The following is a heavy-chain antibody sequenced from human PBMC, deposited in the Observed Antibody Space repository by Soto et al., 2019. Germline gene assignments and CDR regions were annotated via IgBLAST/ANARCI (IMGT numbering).Heavy chain of an antibody. CDR3: ARGRYSYGPFDS. Sequence: QVQLQESGPGLVKPSETLSLTCTVSGGSIGTYFWRWIRQPPGKGLEWIGYIYYSGSANYIPSLKRRVTISVDTSNNQVSLKLTSLTAADTAVYYCARGRYSYGPFDSWGQGTLVTVSS. D-gene: IGHD5-18*01. CDR1: GGSIGTYF. V-gene: IGHV4-59*01. J-gene: IGHJ4*02. CDR2: IYYSGSA.